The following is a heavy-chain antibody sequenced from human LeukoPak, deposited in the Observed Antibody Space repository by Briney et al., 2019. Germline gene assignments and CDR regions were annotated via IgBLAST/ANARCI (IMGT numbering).Heavy chain of an antibody. CDR3: ATVGVVVAATPLNYFAF. V-gene: IGHV5-51*01. CDR2: IYPGDSDT. Sequence: GESLKISCKGSGYSFTSYWIGWVRQMPGKGLEWMGIIYPGDSDTRYTPSFQGQVPISADQSISTAYLQWSSLKASDTAMYYCATVGVVVAATPLNYFAFWGEGTLVTVSS. J-gene: IGHJ4*02. CDR1: GYSFTSYW. D-gene: IGHD2-15*01.